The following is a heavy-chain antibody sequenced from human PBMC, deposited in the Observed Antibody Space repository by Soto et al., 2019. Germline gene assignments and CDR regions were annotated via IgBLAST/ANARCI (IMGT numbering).Heavy chain of an antibody. Sequence: QVQLQESGPGLVKPSQTLSLTCTVSGGSISSGGYYWSWIRQHPGKGLEWIGYIYYSGSTYYNPSLKSRVTISVDTSKNQFSLKLSSVTAAETAVYYCAAPYSSSSGYYYYGMDVWGQGTTVTVSS. D-gene: IGHD6-6*01. J-gene: IGHJ6*02. V-gene: IGHV4-31*03. CDR2: IYYSGST. CDR3: AAPYSSSSGYYYYGMDV. CDR1: GGSISSGGYY.